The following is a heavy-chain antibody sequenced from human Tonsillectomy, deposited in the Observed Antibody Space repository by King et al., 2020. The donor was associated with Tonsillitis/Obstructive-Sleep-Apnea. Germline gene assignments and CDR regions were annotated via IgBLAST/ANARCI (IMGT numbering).Heavy chain of an antibody. Sequence: HVQLQQWGAGLLKPSETLSLTCAVYGGSFSGYYWSWIRQPPGKGLEWIGEINHSGSTNYNPSLKSRVTILVDTSKNQFSLKLSSVTATGTAVYYCASSPDSDGLGSLDYWGQGTLVTVSS. CDR1: GGSFSGYY. D-gene: IGHD3-10*01. CDR3: ASSPDSDGLGSLDY. V-gene: IGHV4-34*01. J-gene: IGHJ4*02. CDR2: INHSGST.